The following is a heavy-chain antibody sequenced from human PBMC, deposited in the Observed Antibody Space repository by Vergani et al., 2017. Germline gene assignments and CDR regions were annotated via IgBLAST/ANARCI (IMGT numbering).Heavy chain of an antibody. Sequence: VQLVESGGGVVQPGRSLRLSCAASGFTFSSYWMSWVRQAPGKGLEWVANIKQDGSEKYYVDSVKGRFTISRDNAKNSLYLQMNSLRAEDTAVYYCARETNDYVWGYYFDYWGQGTLVTVSS. J-gene: IGHJ4*02. CDR3: ARETNDYVWGYYFDY. CDR1: GFTFSSYW. CDR2: IKQDGSEK. D-gene: IGHD3-16*01. V-gene: IGHV3-7*03.